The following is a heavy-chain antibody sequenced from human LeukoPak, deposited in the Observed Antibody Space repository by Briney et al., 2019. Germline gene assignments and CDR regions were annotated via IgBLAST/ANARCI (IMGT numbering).Heavy chain of an antibody. V-gene: IGHV3-23*01. CDR1: GFTFSSYA. CDR2: ISGSGGST. D-gene: IGHD6-13*01. J-gene: IGHJ1*01. Sequence: GGSLRLSCAASGFTFSSYAMSWVRQAPGKGLEWVSAISGSGGSTYYADSVKGRFTISRDNSKNTLYLQMNSLRAEDTAVYYCAKRTLRSSWSAAEYFQHWGQGTLVTVSS. CDR3: AKRTLRSSWSAAEYFQH.